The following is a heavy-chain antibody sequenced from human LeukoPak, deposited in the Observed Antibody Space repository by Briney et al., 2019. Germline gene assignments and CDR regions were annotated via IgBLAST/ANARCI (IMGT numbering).Heavy chain of an antibody. D-gene: IGHD3-22*01. CDR2: ISAYNGNT. V-gene: IGHV1-18*01. J-gene: IGHJ3*02. CDR3: ARALYYYDSSGYRDDAFDI. Sequence: WASVKVSCKASGYTFTSYGISWLRQAPGQGLEWMGWISAYNGNTNYAQKLQGRVTMTTDTSTSTAYMELRSLRSDDTAVYYCARALYYYDSSGYRDDAFDIWGQGTMVTVSS. CDR1: GYTFTSYG.